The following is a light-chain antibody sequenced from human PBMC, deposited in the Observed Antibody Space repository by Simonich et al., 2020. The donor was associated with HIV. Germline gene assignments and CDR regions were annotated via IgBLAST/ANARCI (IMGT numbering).Light chain of an antibody. V-gene: IGKV3-15*01. CDR2: DAS. CDR3: QQYNNWPRT. J-gene: IGKJ1*01. CDR1: QSVSSN. Sequence: EMVMTQSPATLSLSPGERATLSCRASQSVSSNLDWYQQKPGQAPTLLIYDASTRATGIPARFSGSGSGTEFTLTINRMQSEDFAVYYCQQYNNWPRTFGLGTKVEMK.